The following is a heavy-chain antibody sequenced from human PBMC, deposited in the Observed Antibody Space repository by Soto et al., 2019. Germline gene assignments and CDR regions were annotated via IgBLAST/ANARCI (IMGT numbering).Heavy chain of an antibody. V-gene: IGHV3-9*01. J-gene: IGHJ3*02. CDR1: GFTFEDYG. CDR3: AKIIWLLRFGSALDI. Sequence: SGGSLRLSWAASGFTFEDYGMHRVRQPQGKGLEWVSGISWNSGSISYADSVKGRFTSSRDNAKNSLYLQMNSLRTEDTALYYWAKIIWLLRFGSALDIWGQGTMGTVSS. D-gene: IGHD3-16*01. CDR2: ISWNSGSI.